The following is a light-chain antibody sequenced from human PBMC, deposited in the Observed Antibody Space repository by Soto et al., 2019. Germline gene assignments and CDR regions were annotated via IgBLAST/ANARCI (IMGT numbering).Light chain of an antibody. J-gene: IGLJ1*01. CDR2: EVV. CDR3: KSYAGSNTYV. CDR1: KNDIGVYDF. V-gene: IGLV2-8*01. Sequence: QSALTQPPSASGSPGQSVTISCTGNKNDIGVYDFVSWYQHHPGKAPRLIIYEVVQRPSGVPDRFSGSKSGNTASLTVSGLHATDEAYYFCKSYAGSNTYVFGSGTKLTVL.